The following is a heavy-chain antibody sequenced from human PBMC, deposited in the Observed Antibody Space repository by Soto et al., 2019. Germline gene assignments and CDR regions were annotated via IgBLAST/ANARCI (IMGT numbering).Heavy chain of an antibody. CDR1: GGSIGSYY. J-gene: IGHJ4*02. V-gene: IGHV4-59*01. D-gene: IGHD3-10*01. CDR3: ARGDHRGWFGELLIGDY. Sequence: SETLSLTCTVSGGSIGSYYWSWIRQPPGKGLEWIGYIYYSGSTNYNPSLKSRVTISVDTSKNKFSLKLSSVTAADTAVYYCARGDHRGWFGELLIGDYWGQGTLVTVSS. CDR2: IYYSGST.